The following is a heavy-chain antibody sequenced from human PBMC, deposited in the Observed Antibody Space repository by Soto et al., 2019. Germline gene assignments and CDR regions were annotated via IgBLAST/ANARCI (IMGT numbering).Heavy chain of an antibody. CDR2: ISGSGGST. CDR3: AKATRRLNPPLDP. CDR1: GFTFSSYA. Sequence: WGSLRLSCAASGFTFSSYAMSWVRQAPGKGLEWVSAISGSGGSTYYADSVKGRFTISRDNSKKTLYLQMNSLRADDTAVYYCAKATRRLNPPLDPCGQGTLVTVSP. V-gene: IGHV3-23*01. J-gene: IGHJ5*02.